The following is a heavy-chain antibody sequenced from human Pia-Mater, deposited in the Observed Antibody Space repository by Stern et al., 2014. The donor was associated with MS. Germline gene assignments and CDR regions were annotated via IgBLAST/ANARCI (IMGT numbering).Heavy chain of an antibody. D-gene: IGHD5-24*01. J-gene: IGHJ4*02. V-gene: IGHV4-31*03. CDR3: ARGRDGYKSHFDY. Sequence: QLQESGPGLVKPSQTLSLTCTVSGGSISSGGYYWSWIRQHPGKCLEWIGYIYYSGSTYYNPSLKSRVTISVDTSKNQFSLKLSSVTAADTAVYYCARGRDGYKSHFDYWGQGTLVTVSS. CDR2: IYYSGST. CDR1: GGSISSGGYY.